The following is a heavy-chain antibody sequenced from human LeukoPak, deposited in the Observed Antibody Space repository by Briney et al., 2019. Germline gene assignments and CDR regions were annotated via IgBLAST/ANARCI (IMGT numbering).Heavy chain of an antibody. V-gene: IGHV3-48*01. D-gene: IGHD3-22*01. CDR2: ISNSGSII. CDR3: ARRDCDTIKCRGSNWFDP. Sequence: GGSLRLSCAASGFTFSSYSMNWVRQAPGKGPEWVSYISNSGSIIYYADSVKGRFTISRDNAKNSLYLQMNSLRAEDTAVYYCARRDCDTIKCRGSNWFDPWGQGTLVSVSS. CDR1: GFTFSSYS. J-gene: IGHJ5*02.